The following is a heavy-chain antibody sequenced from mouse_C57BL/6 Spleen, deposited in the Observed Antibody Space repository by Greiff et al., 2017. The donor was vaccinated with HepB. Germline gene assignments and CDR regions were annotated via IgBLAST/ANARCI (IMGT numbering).Heavy chain of an antibody. V-gene: IGHV1-55*01. CDR2: IYPGSGST. J-gene: IGHJ3*01. Sequence: QVQLQQPGAELVKPGASVKMSCKASGYTFTSYWITWVKQRPGQGLEWIGDIYPGSGSTNYNEKFKSKATLTVDTSSSTAYMQLSSLTSEDSAVYYCARPATVVAPGFAYWGQGTLFTVSA. D-gene: IGHD1-1*01. CDR1: GYTFTSYW. CDR3: ARPATVVAPGFAY.